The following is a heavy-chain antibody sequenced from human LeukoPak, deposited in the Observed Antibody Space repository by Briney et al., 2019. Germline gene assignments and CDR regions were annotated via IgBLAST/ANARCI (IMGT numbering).Heavy chain of an antibody. V-gene: IGHV1-2*04. Sequence: ASVKVSCKASGYTFTGYYMHWVRQAPGQGLEWMGWINPNSGGTNYAQKFQGWVTMTRDTSISTAYMELSRLRSDDTAVYYCARDRRDDYGDHYDAFDIWGQGTMVTVSS. D-gene: IGHD4-17*01. CDR2: INPNSGGT. J-gene: IGHJ3*02. CDR1: GYTFTGYY. CDR3: ARDRRDDYGDHYDAFDI.